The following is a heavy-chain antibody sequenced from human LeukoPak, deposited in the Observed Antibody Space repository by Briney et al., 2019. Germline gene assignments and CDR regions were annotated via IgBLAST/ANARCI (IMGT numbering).Heavy chain of an antibody. D-gene: IGHD6-19*01. CDR1: GFTFDDYG. CDR2: INWNGGST. J-gene: IGHJ3*02. Sequence: RPGGSLRLSCAASGFTFDDYGMSWVRQAPGKGLEWVSGINWNGGSTGYADSVKGRFTISRDNAKNSLYLQMNSLRAEDTAVYYCARDGEGVVAVANYAFDIWGQGTMVTVSS. CDR3: ARDGEGVVAVANYAFDI. V-gene: IGHV3-20*04.